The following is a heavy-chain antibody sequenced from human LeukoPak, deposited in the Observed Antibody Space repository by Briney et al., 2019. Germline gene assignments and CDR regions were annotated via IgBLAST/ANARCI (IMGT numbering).Heavy chain of an antibody. Sequence: GGSLRLSCAASGFTFSSYSMNWVRQAPGKGLEWVSYISSISGTINYADSVKGRFTISGDNARNSLFLQMNSLRAEDTAVYYCARDHNYAFDYWGQGTLVTVSS. CDR1: GFTFSSYS. CDR2: ISSISGTI. V-gene: IGHV3-48*01. D-gene: IGHD5-18*01. J-gene: IGHJ4*02. CDR3: ARDHNYAFDY.